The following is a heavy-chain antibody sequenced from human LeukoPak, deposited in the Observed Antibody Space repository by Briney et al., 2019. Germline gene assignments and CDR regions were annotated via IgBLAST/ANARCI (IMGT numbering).Heavy chain of an antibody. V-gene: IGHV3-7*01. J-gene: IGHJ4*02. CDR3: ARFAAGDGSPFDY. CDR2: IKQDGSEK. Sequence: GGSLRLSCAASGFTFSSYWMSWVRQAPGKGLEWVANIKQDGSEKYYVDSAKGRFTISRDNAKNSLYLQMNSLRAEDTAVYYCARFAAGDGSPFDYWGQGTLVTVSS. D-gene: IGHD5-24*01. CDR1: GFTFSSYW.